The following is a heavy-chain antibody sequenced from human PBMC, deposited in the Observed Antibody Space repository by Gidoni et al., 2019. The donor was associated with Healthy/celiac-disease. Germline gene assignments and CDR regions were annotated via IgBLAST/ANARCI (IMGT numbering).Heavy chain of an antibody. J-gene: IGHJ3*02. CDR1: GFTFSSYG. CDR2: IWYDGSNK. CDR3: ARGSPTYYYDSSGLRSGAFDI. D-gene: IGHD3-22*01. Sequence: QVQLVESGGGVVQPGRSLRLSCAASGFTFSSYGMHWVRQAPGKGLEWVAVIWYDGSNKYYADSVKGRFTISRDNSKNTLYLQMNSLRAEDTAVYYCARGSPTYYYDSSGLRSGAFDIWGQGTMVTVSS. V-gene: IGHV3-33*01.